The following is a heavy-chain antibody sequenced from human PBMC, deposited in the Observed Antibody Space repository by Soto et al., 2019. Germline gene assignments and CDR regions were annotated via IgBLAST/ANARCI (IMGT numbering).Heavy chain of an antibody. V-gene: IGHV1-69*01. CDR3: ASPAHIVGATGYFQH. CDR2: IIPIFGTA. D-gene: IGHD1-26*01. Sequence: QVQLVQSGAEVKKPGSSVKVSCKASGGTFSSYAISWVRQAPGQGLEWMGGIIPIFGTANYAQKFQGRVTITADESTSTAYMERSSLRSEDTAVYYCASPAHIVGATGYFQHWGQGTLVTVSS. J-gene: IGHJ1*01. CDR1: GGTFSSYA.